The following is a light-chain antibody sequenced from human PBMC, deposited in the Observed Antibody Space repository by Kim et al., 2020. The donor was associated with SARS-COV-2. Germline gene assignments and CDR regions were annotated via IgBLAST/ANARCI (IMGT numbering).Light chain of an antibody. Sequence: SALTQPASVSGSPGQSITISCTGINSDIGSYDLVSWYQQHPAKAPKLIISEVSKRPSGVSNRFSGSKSGNTASLTISGLQAEDEADYYCCSYAGSGTYVFGTGTKVTVL. CDR3: CSYAGSGTYV. CDR1: NSDIGSYDL. V-gene: IGLV2-23*02. J-gene: IGLJ1*01. CDR2: EVS.